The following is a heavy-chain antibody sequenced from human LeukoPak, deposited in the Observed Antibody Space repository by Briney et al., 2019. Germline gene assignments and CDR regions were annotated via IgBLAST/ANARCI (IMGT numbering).Heavy chain of an antibody. D-gene: IGHD6-25*01. CDR2: ISYDGNSK. V-gene: IGHV3-30*18. CDR3: AKDWQYSSGYPYFYYYYMDV. J-gene: IGHJ6*03. Sequence: GGSRRLSCAASGFTFNSYGIHWVRQAPGKGLEWVAVISYDGNSKYYAESVRGRFTISRDNSKNTLYLQMNSLRAEDTAVYYCAKDWQYSSGYPYFYYYYMDVWGKGTTVTVSS. CDR1: GFTFNSYG.